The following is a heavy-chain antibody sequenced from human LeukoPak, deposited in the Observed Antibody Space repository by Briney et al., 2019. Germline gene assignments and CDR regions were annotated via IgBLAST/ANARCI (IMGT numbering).Heavy chain of an antibody. Sequence: SETLSLTCAVYGGSFSGYYWSWIRQPPGKGLEWIGEINHSGSTNYNPSLKSRVTISVDTSKNQFSLKLSSVTAAYTAVYYCARGSDYYGSGSYPPTNNNWFDPRGQGTLGTVSA. D-gene: IGHD3-10*01. CDR3: ARGSDYYGSGSYPPTNNNWFDP. V-gene: IGHV4-34*01. CDR2: INHSGST. J-gene: IGHJ5*02. CDR1: GGSFSGYY.